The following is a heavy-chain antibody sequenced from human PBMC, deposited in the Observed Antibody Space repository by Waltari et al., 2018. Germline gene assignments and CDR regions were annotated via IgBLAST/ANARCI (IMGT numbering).Heavy chain of an antibody. Sequence: QLVQSGAEVQKPGVSLRVFSMASGYHITRYRMALVAQLPGKALEWMGISYPDEGSTTYSPPFQGQLTVSVDKSSSTAYRQWSILKASDTAIYYSVRHGLYVCNTAGCYTSYYYFLMDVWGQGTTFTVSS. CDR2: SYPDEGST. CDR3: VRHGLYVCNTAGCYTSYYYFLMDV. V-gene: IGHV5-51*01. D-gene: IGHD2-2*02. J-gene: IGHJ6*02. CDR1: GYHITRYR.